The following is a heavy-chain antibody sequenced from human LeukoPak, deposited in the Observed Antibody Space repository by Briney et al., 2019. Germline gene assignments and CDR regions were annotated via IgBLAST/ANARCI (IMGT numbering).Heavy chain of an antibody. CDR3: AKEGIAAAGRPFDY. J-gene: IGHJ4*02. Sequence: GASVTVSCKASGGTFSSYAISWVRQAPGQGLEWMGGIIPIFGTANYAQKFQGRVTITADKSTSTAYMELSSLRSEDTAVYYCAKEGIAAAGRPFDYWGQGTLVTVSS. V-gene: IGHV1-69*06. D-gene: IGHD6-13*01. CDR1: GGTFSSYA. CDR2: IIPIFGTA.